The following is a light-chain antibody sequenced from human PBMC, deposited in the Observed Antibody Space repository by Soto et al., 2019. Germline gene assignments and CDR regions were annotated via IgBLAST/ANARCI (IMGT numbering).Light chain of an antibody. J-gene: IGLJ2*01. CDR2: EVT. CDR1: SSDVGRYDY. Sequence: QSALTQPASVSGSPGQSITMSCTGSSSDVGRYDYVSWYQQHPGKAPKLVIFEVTRRPSESSNRFSGSKSGNTASLTISGLQAEDEADYYCSSYRNGGTLIFGGGTKLTVL. V-gene: IGLV2-14*01. CDR3: SSYRNGGTLI.